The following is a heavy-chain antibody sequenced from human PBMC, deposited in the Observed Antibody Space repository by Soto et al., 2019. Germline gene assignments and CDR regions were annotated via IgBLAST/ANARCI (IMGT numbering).Heavy chain of an antibody. V-gene: IGHV3-30*18. D-gene: IGHD6-13*01. CDR1: GFTFSSYG. CDR2: ISYDGSNK. CDR3: AKSRSSWYYFDY. Sequence: PGGSLRLSCAASGFTFSSYGMHWVRQAPGKGLEWVAVISYDGSNKYYADSVKGRFTISRDNSKNTLYLQMNSLRAEDTAVYYCAKSRSSWYYFDYWGQGTLGTVPQ. J-gene: IGHJ4*02.